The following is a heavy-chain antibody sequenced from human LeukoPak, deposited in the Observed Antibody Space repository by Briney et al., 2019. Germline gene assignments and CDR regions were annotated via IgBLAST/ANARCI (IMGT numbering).Heavy chain of an antibody. V-gene: IGHV4-38-2*02. CDR1: GYSISSGYY. Sequence: SETLSLTCTVSGYSISSGYYWGWIRQPPGKGLEWTGSIYHSGSTYYNPSLKSRVAISVDTSKNQFSLKLSSVTAADTAVYYCARAPSSSWYFDLWGRGTLVTVSS. D-gene: IGHD6-13*01. CDR2: IYHSGST. CDR3: ARAPSSSWYFDL. J-gene: IGHJ2*01.